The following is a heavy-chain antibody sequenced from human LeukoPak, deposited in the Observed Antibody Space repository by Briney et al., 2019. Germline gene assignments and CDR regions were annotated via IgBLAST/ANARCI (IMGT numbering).Heavy chain of an antibody. D-gene: IGHD3-16*02. J-gene: IGHJ4*02. CDR3: AKDRSYYDYVWGSYRYTGLFDH. Sequence: GGSLRLSCAASGFTFSSYAISWVSQPPGKGLGWVSAIGGSGGSTYYADSVKGRFTISRDNSKNTLYLQMNSLRAEDTAVYYCAKDRSYYDYVWGSYRYTGLFDHWGQGTLVTVSS. CDR2: IGGSGGST. V-gene: IGHV3-23*01. CDR1: GFTFSSYA.